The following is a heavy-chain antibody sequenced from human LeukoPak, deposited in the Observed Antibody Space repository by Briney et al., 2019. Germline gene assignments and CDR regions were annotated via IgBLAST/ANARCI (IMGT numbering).Heavy chain of an antibody. Sequence: ASVKVSCKASGYTFTGYYIHWVRQAPGQGLEWMGWINPNSGGTNCAQKFQGRVTMTRDTSISTAYMELSRLTSDDTAVYYCARDNGEGFDPWGQGTLVTVSS. D-gene: IGHD4-17*01. CDR3: ARDNGEGFDP. V-gene: IGHV1-2*02. CDR2: INPNSGGT. CDR1: GYTFTGYY. J-gene: IGHJ5*02.